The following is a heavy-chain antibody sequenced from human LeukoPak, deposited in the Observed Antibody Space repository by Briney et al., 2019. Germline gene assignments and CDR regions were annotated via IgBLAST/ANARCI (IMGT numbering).Heavy chain of an antibody. CDR2: ISGSGGST. J-gene: IGHJ6*02. CDR1: GFTFSSYA. CDR3: ANLGYCSSTSCYGVWWYYGMDV. D-gene: IGHD2-2*01. V-gene: IGHV3-23*01. Sequence: HPGGSLRLSCAASGFTFSSYAMSWVRQAPGKGLEWVSAISGSGGSTYYADSVKGRFTISRDNSKNTLYLQMNSLRAEDTAVYYCANLGYCSSTSCYGVWWYYGMDVWGQGTTVTVSS.